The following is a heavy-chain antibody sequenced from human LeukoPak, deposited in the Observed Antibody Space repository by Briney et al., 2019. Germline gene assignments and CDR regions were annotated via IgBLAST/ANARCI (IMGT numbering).Heavy chain of an antibody. V-gene: IGHV5-51*01. CDR3: ASRAYYDFWSGYSRPYYYYYYKDV. CDR1: GYSFTSYW. CDR2: IYPGDSDT. J-gene: IGHJ6*03. D-gene: IGHD3-3*01. Sequence: GESLKISCKGSGYSFTSYWIGWVRQMPGKGLEWMGIIYPGDSDTRYSPSFQGQVTISADKSISTAYLQWSSLKASDTAMYYCASRAYYDFWSGYSRPYYYYYYKDVWGKGTTVTVSS.